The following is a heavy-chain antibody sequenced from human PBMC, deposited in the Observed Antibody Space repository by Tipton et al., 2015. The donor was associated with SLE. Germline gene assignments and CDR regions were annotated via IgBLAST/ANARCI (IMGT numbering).Heavy chain of an antibody. J-gene: IGHJ4*02. CDR1: GGAIRSSGYY. Sequence: TLSLTCSVSGGAIRSSGYYWGWIRQPPSKELEWIGNAYYTGSTNYNPSLKSRVTISADTSKNQFSLRLTSVTAADTAVYYCAKYASGTMFEYWGQGTLVTVSS. V-gene: IGHV4-39*01. D-gene: IGHD3-10*01. CDR2: AYYTGST. CDR3: AKYASGTMFEY.